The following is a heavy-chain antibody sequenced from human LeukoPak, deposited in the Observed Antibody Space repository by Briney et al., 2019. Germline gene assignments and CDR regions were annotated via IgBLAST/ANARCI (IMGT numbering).Heavy chain of an antibody. J-gene: IGHJ4*02. CDR3: ARDRKGLCDY. V-gene: IGHV4-30-4*01. Sequence: SQTLSLTCTVSGGSISSGDCYWSWIRQPPGKGLEWIGYIYYSGSTYYKPSLKSRVTISVDTSKTQFSLKLTSVTAADTAVYYCARDRKGLCDYWGQGTLVTVSS. CDR2: IYYSGST. CDR1: GGSISSGDCY.